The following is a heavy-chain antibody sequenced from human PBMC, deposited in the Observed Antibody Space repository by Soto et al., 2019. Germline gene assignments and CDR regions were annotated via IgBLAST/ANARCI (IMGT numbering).Heavy chain of an antibody. V-gene: IGHV1-24*01. CDR3: ATLGERWLQLPTDY. CDR1: GYTLTELS. CDR2: FDPEDGET. D-gene: IGHD5-12*01. J-gene: IGHJ4*02. Sequence: ASVKVSCKVSGYTLTELSMHWVRQAPGKGLEWMGGFDPEDGETIYAQKFQGRVTMTEDTSTDTAYMELSSLRSEDTAVYYCATLGERWLQLPTDYWGQGXLVTVYS.